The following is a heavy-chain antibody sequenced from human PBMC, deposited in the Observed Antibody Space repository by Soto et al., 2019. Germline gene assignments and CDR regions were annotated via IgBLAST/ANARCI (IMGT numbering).Heavy chain of an antibody. CDR2: IFSDNER. D-gene: IGHD3-9*01. CDR3: ARMKVDSCQFCYAMDV. J-gene: IGHJ6*02. CDR1: GFSLTTGKMG. V-gene: IGHV2-26*01. Sequence: SGPTLVNPAETLTLTCTVSGFSLTTGKMGVSWIRQPPGKALEWLAHIFSDNERSYSTYLKGRLTISKDTSGSQVVLSMTNVDPLGTATYYCARMKVDSCQFCYAMDVWGQGPTVTVSS.